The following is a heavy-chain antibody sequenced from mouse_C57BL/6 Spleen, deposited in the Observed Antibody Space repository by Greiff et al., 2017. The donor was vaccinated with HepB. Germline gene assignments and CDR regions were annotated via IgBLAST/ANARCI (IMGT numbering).Heavy chain of an antibody. CDR3: AIEPAFAY. D-gene: IGHD1-2*01. J-gene: IGHJ3*01. Sequence: VKQRPGQGLEWIGRIHPSDSDTNYNQKFKGKATLTVDKSSSTAYMQLSSLTSEDSAVYYCAIEPAFAYWGQGTLVTVSA. V-gene: IGHV1-74*01. CDR2: IHPSDSDT.